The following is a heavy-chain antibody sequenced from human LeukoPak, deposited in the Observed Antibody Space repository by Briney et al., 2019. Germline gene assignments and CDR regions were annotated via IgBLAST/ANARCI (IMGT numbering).Heavy chain of an antibody. CDR2: IRSKANSYAT. J-gene: IGHJ4*02. Sequence: GGSLRLSCAASGFTFSGSAMHWVRQASGKGLEWVGRIRSKANSYATAYAASVKGRFTISRDDSKNTAYLQMNSLKTEDTAVYYCTRLLWFGESYYFDYWGQGTLVTVSS. D-gene: IGHD3-10*01. V-gene: IGHV3-73*01. CDR3: TRLLWFGESYYFDY. CDR1: GFTFSGSA.